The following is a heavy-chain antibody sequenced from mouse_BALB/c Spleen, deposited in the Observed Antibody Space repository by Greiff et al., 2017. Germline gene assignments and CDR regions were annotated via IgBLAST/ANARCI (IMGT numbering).Heavy chain of an antibody. D-gene: IGHD2-14*01. J-gene: IGHJ3*01. CDR1: GFNIKDTY. CDR2: IDPANGNT. Sequence: VQLQQSGAELVKPGASVKLSCTASGFNIKDTYMHWVKQRPEQGLEWIGRIDPANGNTKYDPKFQGKATITADTSSNTAYLQLSSLTSEDTAVYYCAPYRYDVAWFAYWGQGTLVTVSA. V-gene: IGHV14-3*02. CDR3: APYRYDVAWFAY.